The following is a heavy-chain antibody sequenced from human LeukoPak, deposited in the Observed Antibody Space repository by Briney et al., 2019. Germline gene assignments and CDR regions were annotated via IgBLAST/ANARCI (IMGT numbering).Heavy chain of an antibody. CDR2: IWYDGSNK. J-gene: IGHJ4*02. CDR1: GFTFSSYG. Sequence: GGSLRLSCAASGFTFSSYGMHWVRQAPGKGLEWVAVIWYDGSNKYYADSVKGRFTISRDNSKNTLYLQMNSLRVEDTAVYYCAKASWVSNADAVLWGQGTVVTVSS. V-gene: IGHV3-33*06. CDR3: AKASWVSNADAVL. D-gene: IGHD1-1*01.